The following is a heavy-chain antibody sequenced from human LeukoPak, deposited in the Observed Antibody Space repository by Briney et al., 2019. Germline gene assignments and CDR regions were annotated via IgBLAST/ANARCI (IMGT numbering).Heavy chain of an antibody. D-gene: IGHD3-10*01. CDR1: GDHIGSSNHY. V-gene: IGHV4-39*07. CDR3: AGTPLAFGDLLSVPFYD. CDR2: IYYSGST. Sequence: KSSETLSLTCSVSGDHIGSSNHYWGWIRQPPGKGLEWIASIYYSGSTSYNPSLKSRVTISVDTSRNQFSLKLSSVTAADTAVYFCAGTPLAFGDLLSVPFYDWGQGSLVTVSS. J-gene: IGHJ4*02.